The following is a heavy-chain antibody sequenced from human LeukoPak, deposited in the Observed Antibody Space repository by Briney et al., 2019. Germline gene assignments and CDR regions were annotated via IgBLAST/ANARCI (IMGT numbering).Heavy chain of an antibody. CDR3: ARVAYHYYYYMDV. CDR1: GGSISDYY. Sequence: PSETLSLTCTVSGGSISDYYWSWIRQPAGKGLEWIGRIYISGTTNYTPSLKSRVTISVDTSKTQFSLKLSSVTAADTAVYYCARVAYHYYYYMDVWGKGTTVTVSS. J-gene: IGHJ6*03. CDR2: IYISGTT. V-gene: IGHV4-4*07.